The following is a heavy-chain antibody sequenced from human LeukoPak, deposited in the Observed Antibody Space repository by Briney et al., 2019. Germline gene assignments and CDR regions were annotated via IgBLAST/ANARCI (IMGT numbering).Heavy chain of an antibody. CDR1: GFTFSTHS. D-gene: IGHD3-3*01. CDR3: ARVPGGLEWADFDY. V-gene: IGHV3-21*01. J-gene: IGHJ4*02. CDR2: ISSSSSDI. Sequence: KPGGSLRLSCAASGFTFSTHSMNWVRQAPGKGLDWVSCISSSSSDIKYADSVKGRFTISRDNAKNSLYLQLSSLRAEDTAVYYCARVPGGLEWADFDYWGQGTLVTVSS.